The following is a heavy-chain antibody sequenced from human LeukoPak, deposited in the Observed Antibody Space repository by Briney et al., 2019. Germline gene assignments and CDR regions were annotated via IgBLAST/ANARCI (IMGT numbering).Heavy chain of an antibody. J-gene: IGHJ3*02. Sequence: PGGSLRLSCAASGFTFSSYSMNWVRQAPGKGLEWVSSISSSSSYIYYADSVKGRFTISRDNAKNSLYLQMNSLRAEDTGVYYCARSSPHCSSTSCYNDAFDIWGQGTMVTVPS. V-gene: IGHV3-21*01. CDR3: ARSSPHCSSTSCYNDAFDI. CDR1: GFTFSSYS. CDR2: ISSSSSYI. D-gene: IGHD2-2*02.